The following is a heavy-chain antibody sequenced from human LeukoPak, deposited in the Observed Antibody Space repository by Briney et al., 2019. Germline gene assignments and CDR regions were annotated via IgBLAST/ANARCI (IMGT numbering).Heavy chain of an antibody. Sequence: SETLSLTCTVSGGSISSYYRSWIRQPPGKGLEWIGYIYYSGSTNYNPSLKSRVTISVDTSKNQFSLKLSSVTAADTAVYYCARSPRIAAAGTGRCGWGQGTLVTVSS. D-gene: IGHD6-13*01. CDR3: ARSPRIAAAGTGRCG. CDR2: IYYSGST. J-gene: IGHJ4*02. V-gene: IGHV4-59*08. CDR1: GGSISSYY.